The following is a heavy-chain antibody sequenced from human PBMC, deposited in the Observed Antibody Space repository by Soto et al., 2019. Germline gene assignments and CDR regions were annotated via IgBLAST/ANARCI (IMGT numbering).Heavy chain of an antibody. Sequence: ASVKVSCKASGYTFTGYYIHWVRQAPGQGLEWVGEISPKSGGTRYAQKFQGRVTMTKDTSITTVYMELSNLSPDDTAVYYCGIGRSGELAVFYWGQGTLVTVSS. D-gene: IGHD3-3*01. CDR2: ISPKSGGT. J-gene: IGHJ4*02. V-gene: IGHV1-2*02. CDR1: GYTFTGYY. CDR3: GIGRSGELAVFY.